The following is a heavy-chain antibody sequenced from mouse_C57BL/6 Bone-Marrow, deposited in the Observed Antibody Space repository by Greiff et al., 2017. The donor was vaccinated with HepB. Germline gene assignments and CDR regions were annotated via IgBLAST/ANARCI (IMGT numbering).Heavy chain of an antibody. Sequence: VQLQQSGAELVKPGASVKISCKASGYAFSSYWMNWVKQRPGKGLEWIGQIYPGDGDTNYNGKFKGKATLTADKYSRTAYMQLSSLTSEDSAVYFCARSSYDLFAYWGQGTLVTVSA. J-gene: IGHJ3*01. CDR2: IYPGDGDT. V-gene: IGHV1-80*01. D-gene: IGHD2-3*01. CDR3: ARSSYDLFAY. CDR1: GYAFSSYW.